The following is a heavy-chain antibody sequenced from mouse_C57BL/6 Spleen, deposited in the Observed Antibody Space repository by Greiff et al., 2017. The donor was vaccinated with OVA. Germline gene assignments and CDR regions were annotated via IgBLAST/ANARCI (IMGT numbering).Heavy chain of an antibody. V-gene: IGHV5-9-1*02. CDR2: ISSGGDYI. J-gene: IGHJ2*01. D-gene: IGHD2-3*01. CDR3: TRAGGYYDY. CDR1: GFTFSSYA. Sequence: EVQVVESGEGLVKPGGSLKLSCAASGFTFSSYAMSWVRQTPEQRLEWVPYISSGGDYIYYADTVKGRFTISRDNARNTLSLQMSSLKSEDTAMYYWTRAGGYYDYWGQGTTLTVSS.